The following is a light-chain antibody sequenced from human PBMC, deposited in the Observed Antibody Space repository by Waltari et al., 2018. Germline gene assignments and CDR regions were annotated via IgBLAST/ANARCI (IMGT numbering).Light chain of an antibody. J-gene: IGKJ2*01. CDR3: QRYFVVPYP. V-gene: IGKV1-NL1*01. CDR2: TAY. CDR1: QGVLIS. Sequence: DIQMTQSTSSLSASVRATVTITCRTGQGVLISLAGYQQTSGKAPKVLLSTAYRLQSGVPSRFNGSGSVTLYTLTISGMQPDDFATYYFQRYFVVPYPVGQGTKLEI.